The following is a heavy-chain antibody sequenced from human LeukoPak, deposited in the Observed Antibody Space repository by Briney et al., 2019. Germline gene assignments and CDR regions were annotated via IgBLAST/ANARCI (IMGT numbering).Heavy chain of an antibody. V-gene: IGHV3-66*01. J-gene: IGHJ3*02. Sequence: GGSLRLSCAASGFTVSSNYMSWVRQAPGKGLEWVSVIYSGGSTYYADSVKGRFTISRDNSKNTLYLQMNSLRAEDTAVYYCARESLTYYYDSSGSARGAFDIWGQGTMVTVSS. CDR2: IYSGGST. CDR1: GFTVSSNY. D-gene: IGHD3-22*01. CDR3: ARESLTYYYDSSGSARGAFDI.